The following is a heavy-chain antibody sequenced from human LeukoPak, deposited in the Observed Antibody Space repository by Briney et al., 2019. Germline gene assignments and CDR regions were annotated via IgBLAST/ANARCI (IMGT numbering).Heavy chain of an antibody. CDR1: EYSFTSYW. CDR2: IHPGDSNI. J-gene: IGHJ6*04. V-gene: IGHV5-51*01. CDR3: ARQTPNQYGMDV. D-gene: IGHD2-15*01. Sequence: GGSLKISCKGFEYSFTSYWIGWVRQMPGKGPEWMGIIHPGDSNIRYSPSFQGQITISADKSISTAYLQWSSLKASDTAMYYCARQTPNQYGMDVWGTGTTVTVSS.